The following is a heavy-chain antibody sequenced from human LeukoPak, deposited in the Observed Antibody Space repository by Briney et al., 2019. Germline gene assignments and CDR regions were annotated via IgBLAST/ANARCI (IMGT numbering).Heavy chain of an antibody. D-gene: IGHD1-26*01. CDR3: ARVSGSRNPIGY. J-gene: IGHJ4*02. Sequence: ASVKVSCKASGYTFTSYGISWVRQAPGQGLEWMGWISAYNGNTNDSQKFQGRVTMTTDTSTSTAYMELRSLRSDDTAVYYCARVSGSRNPIGYWGQGTLVTVSS. V-gene: IGHV1-18*01. CDR1: GYTFTSYG. CDR2: ISAYNGNT.